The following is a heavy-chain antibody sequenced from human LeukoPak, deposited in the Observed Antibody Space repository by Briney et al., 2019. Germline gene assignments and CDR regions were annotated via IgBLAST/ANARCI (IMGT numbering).Heavy chain of an antibody. Sequence: GGSLRLSCAASGFTFSSYWTHWVRQAPGKGLVWVSRINSDGSSTSYADSVKGRFTISRDNAKNTLYLQMNSLRAEDTAVYYCARAPLSYSGYDPFDYWGQGTLVTVSS. CDR3: ARAPLSYSGYDPFDY. J-gene: IGHJ4*02. D-gene: IGHD5-12*01. V-gene: IGHV3-74*01. CDR1: GFTFSSYW. CDR2: INSDGSST.